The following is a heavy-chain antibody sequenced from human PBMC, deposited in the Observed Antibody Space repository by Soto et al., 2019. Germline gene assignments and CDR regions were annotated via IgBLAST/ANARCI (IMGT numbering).Heavy chain of an antibody. CDR1: GYTFTSYG. V-gene: IGHV1-18*01. J-gene: IGHJ4*02. Sequence: QVHLVQSGAEVKKPGASVKVSCKASGYTFTSYGINWVRQAPGQGLEWMGWISAHNGNTDYAQKLQGRVIVTSDTSTSTAYMELRSLRSDDTAVYYCAGGRYGDYWGQGALVTVSS. CDR3: AGGRYGDY. D-gene: IGHD1-1*01. CDR2: ISAHNGNT.